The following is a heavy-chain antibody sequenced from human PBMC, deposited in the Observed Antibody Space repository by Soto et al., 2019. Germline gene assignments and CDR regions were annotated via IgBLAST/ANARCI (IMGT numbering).Heavy chain of an antibody. CDR2: IIPILGIA. J-gene: IGHJ3*01. D-gene: IGHD6-13*01. V-gene: IGHV1-69*04. CDR1: GGTFSSYT. Sequence: SVKVSCKASGGTFSSYTISWVRQAPGQGLEWMGRIIPILGIANYAQKFQGRVTITADKSTSTAYMELSSLRSEDTAVYYCARDFWYSSSPAVWGQGTMVTVSS. CDR3: ARDFWYSSSPAV.